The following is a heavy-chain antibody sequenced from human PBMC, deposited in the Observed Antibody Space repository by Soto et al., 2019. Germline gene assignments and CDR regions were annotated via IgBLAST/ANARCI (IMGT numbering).Heavy chain of an antibody. CDR1: GGSISSGGYY. D-gene: IGHD6-19*01. Sequence: SPTLSLTCTVSGGSISSGGYYWSWIRQHPGKGLEWIGYIYYSGSTYYNPSLKSRVTISVDTSKNQFSLKLSSVTAADTAVYYCARDRSSGCCDYGMDVWGQGTTVTVSS. V-gene: IGHV4-31*03. CDR2: IYYSGST. J-gene: IGHJ6*02. CDR3: ARDRSSGCCDYGMDV.